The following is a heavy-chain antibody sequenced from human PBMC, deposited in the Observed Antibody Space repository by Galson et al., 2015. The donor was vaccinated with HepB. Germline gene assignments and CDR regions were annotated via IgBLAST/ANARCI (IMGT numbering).Heavy chain of an antibody. D-gene: IGHD1-26*01. J-gene: IGHJ4*02. CDR3: ARVGGSYPN. CDR1: GYTFTSYG. V-gene: IGHV1-2*02. Sequence: SVKVSCKASGYTFTSYGISWVRQAPGQGLEWMGWINPNSGGTNYAQKFQGRVTMTRDTSISTAYMELSRLRSDDTAVYYCARVGGSYPNWGQGTLVTVSS. CDR2: INPNSGGT.